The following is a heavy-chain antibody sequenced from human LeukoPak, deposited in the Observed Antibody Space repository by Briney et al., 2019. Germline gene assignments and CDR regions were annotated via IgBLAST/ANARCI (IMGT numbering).Heavy chain of an antibody. CDR2: ISWNSGSI. CDR1: GFTFTTFW. Sequence: GGSLRLSCATSGFTFTTFWMHWVRQAPGKGLEWVSGISWNSGSIGYADSVKGRFTISRDNAKKSMYLQMNSLRAEDTAVYFCARGAEGIAAADSNFDYWGQGTLVTVSS. V-gene: IGHV3-9*01. J-gene: IGHJ4*02. CDR3: ARGAEGIAAADSNFDY. D-gene: IGHD6-13*01.